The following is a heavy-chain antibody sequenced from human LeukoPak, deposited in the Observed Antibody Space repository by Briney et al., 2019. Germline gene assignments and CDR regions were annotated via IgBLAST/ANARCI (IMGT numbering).Heavy chain of an antibody. V-gene: IGHV3-7*02. CDR2: VKQDGSAK. Sequence: GGSLRLSCAASGFTFSSYWMSWVRQAPGKGLEWVDSVKQDGSAKYYVDSVKGRFTISRDNAKNSLYLQMNSLRAEDTAVYYCASYLGATRSFDYWGQGTLVTVSS. D-gene: IGHD1-26*01. CDR3: ASYLGATRSFDY. J-gene: IGHJ4*02. CDR1: GFTFSSYW.